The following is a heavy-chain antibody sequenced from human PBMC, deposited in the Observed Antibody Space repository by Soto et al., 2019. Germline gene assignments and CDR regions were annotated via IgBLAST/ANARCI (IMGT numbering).Heavy chain of an antibody. CDR1: GFTFSSYG. CDR2: ISYDGSNK. CDR3: ANSYGDPYYYYGMDV. V-gene: IGHV3-30*18. J-gene: IGHJ6*02. D-gene: IGHD5-18*01. Sequence: GGSLRLSCAASGFTFSSYGMHWVRQAPGKGLEWVAVISYDGSNKYYADSVKGRFTISRDNSKNTLYLQMNSLRAEDTALYYCANSYGDPYYYYGMDVWGQGTTVTVSS.